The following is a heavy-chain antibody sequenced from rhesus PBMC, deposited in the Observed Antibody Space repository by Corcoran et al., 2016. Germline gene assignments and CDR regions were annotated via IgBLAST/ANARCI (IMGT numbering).Heavy chain of an antibody. J-gene: IGHJ6*01. CDR2: INTRGGST. D-gene: IGHD5-30*01. Sequence: EVQLVESGGGLVQPGGSLRLSCTGSGFTFSSYYMYWVRQAPGKGLEWGSAINTRGGSTWYTDSVKGRFTISKENAKNTLDRQMDSLRAEDTAVYYCAKDRKQWVQFWGLDSWGQGVVVTVSS. CDR1: GFTFSSYY. V-gene: IGHV3-8*01. CDR3: AKDRKQWVQFWGLDS.